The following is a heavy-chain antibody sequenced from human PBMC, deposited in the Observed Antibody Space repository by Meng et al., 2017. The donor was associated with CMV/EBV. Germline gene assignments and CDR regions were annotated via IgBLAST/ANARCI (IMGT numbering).Heavy chain of an antibody. J-gene: IGHJ4*02. CDR3: ARINELNLDY. V-gene: IGHV2-70D*14. Sequence: LTLVKPTQTLTLTCTFSGFSLSTSGMRVSWIRQPPGKALEWLARIDWDDDKFYSTSLKTRLTISKDTSKNQVVLTMTNMDPVDTATYYCARINELNLDYWGQGTLVTVSS. CDR2: IDWDDDK. CDR1: GFSLSTSGMR. D-gene: IGHD1-1*01.